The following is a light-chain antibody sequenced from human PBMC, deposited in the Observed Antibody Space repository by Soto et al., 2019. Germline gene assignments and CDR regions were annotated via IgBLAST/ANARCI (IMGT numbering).Light chain of an antibody. CDR2: EVN. V-gene: IGLV2-8*01. Sequence: QSALTQPPSASGSPGQSVTISCTGTSSDIGGYNSVSWYQQHPGKAPRLMIYEVNKRPSGVPDRFSGSKSGYTASLTVSGLQTEDEAFYYCSSSAGIYHYPVFGAGTKLTVL. CDR3: SSSAGIYHYPV. CDR1: SSDIGGYNS. J-gene: IGLJ3*02.